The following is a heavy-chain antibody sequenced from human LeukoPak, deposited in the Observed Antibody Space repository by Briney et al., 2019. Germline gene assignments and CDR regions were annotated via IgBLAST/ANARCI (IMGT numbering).Heavy chain of an antibody. CDR3: ARVGRIVGATTYYYYYYMDV. CDR1: GYTFTSYG. CDR2: ISAYNGNT. D-gene: IGHD1-26*01. V-gene: IGHV1-18*01. Sequence: ASVKVSCKASGYTFTSYGISWVRQAPGQGLEWMGWISAYNGNTNYAQKLQGRVTMTTDTSTSTAYMELRSLRSDDTAVYYCARVGRIVGATTYYYYYYMDVWGKGTTVTVSS. J-gene: IGHJ6*03.